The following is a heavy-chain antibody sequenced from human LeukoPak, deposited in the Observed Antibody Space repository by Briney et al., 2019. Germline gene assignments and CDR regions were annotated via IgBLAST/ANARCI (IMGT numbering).Heavy chain of an antibody. V-gene: IGHV4-61*02. CDR1: GGSISSGSYY. D-gene: IGHD3-10*01. CDR3: ARQKGNFDY. Sequence: PSETLSLTCTVSGGSISSGSYYWSWIRQPAGKGLEWIGRIYTSGTTYYNPSLKSRVTISVDTSKSQFSLKLSSVTAADTAIYYCARQKGNFDYWGQGTLVTVSS. J-gene: IGHJ4*02. CDR2: IYTSGTT.